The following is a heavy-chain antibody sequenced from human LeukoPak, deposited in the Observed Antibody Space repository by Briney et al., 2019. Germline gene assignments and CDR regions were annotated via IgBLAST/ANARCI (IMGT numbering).Heavy chain of an antibody. CDR1: GYTLTELS. V-gene: IGHV1-24*01. J-gene: IGHJ6*02. Sequence: GASVKVSCKVSGYTLTELSMHWVRQAPGKGLEWMGGFDPEDGETIYAQKFQGRVTMTRDTSVSAAYMELSGLTSDDTAVYYCATLYCSTTICAYGMDVWGQGATVTVSS. CDR3: ATLYCSTTICAYGMDV. CDR2: FDPEDGET. D-gene: IGHD2-2*01.